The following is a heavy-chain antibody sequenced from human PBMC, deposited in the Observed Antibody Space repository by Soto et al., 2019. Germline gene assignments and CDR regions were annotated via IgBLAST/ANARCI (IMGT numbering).Heavy chain of an antibody. D-gene: IGHD2-15*01. CDR2: INHSGST. V-gene: IGHV4-34*01. J-gene: IGHJ6*02. CDR1: GGSFSGYY. CDR3: ARLGYCSGGSCYFGYYYGMDV. Sequence: SETLSLTCAVYGGSFSGYYWSWIRQPPGKGLEWIGEINHSGSTNYNPSLKSRVTISVDTSKNQFSLKLSSVTAADTAVYYCARLGYCSGGSCYFGYYYGMDVWGQGTTVTVYS.